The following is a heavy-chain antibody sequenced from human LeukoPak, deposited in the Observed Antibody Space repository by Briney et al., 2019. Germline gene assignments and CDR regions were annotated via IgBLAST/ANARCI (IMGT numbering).Heavy chain of an antibody. Sequence: GGSLRLSCAASGFTFSSYAMSWVRQAPGKGLEWVSAISGSGGSTYYADSVKGRFTISRDNSKNTLYLQMNSLRAEDTAVYYCAKTLSLSVVAATLTPFYGMDVWGQGTTVTVSS. J-gene: IGHJ6*02. CDR1: GFTFSSYA. D-gene: IGHD2-15*01. CDR3: AKTLSLSVVAATLTPFYGMDV. V-gene: IGHV3-23*01. CDR2: ISGSGGST.